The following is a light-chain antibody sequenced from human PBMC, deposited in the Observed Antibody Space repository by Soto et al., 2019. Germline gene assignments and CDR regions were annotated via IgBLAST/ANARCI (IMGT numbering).Light chain of an antibody. CDR2: DVT. J-gene: IGLJ1*01. CDR3: SSDTTSNTRQIV. V-gene: IGLV2-14*03. CDR1: SSDVGGYNY. Sequence: QSVLTQPASVSGSPGQSTTISCTGTSSDVGGYNYVSWYQHHPGKAPKLIIYDVTNRPSGVSNPFSGSKSGNTASLTISGLQPEDEADYYCSSDTTSNTRQIVFGTGTKLTVL.